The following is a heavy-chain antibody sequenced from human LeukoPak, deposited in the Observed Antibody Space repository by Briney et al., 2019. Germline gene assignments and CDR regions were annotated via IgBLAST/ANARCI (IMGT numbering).Heavy chain of an antibody. CDR3: GRDALVGYFSYYYMDV. CDR1: GRAIKSHY. D-gene: IGHD2-15*01. J-gene: IGHJ6*03. V-gene: IGHV4-59*11. Sequence: SEPLSLTCTVSGRAIKSHYWTWIRQSPVKGLEWIGDISNSGSTSYNPSLKSRVTISIDTSKNQFSLKLSSVTAADTAVYYCGRDALVGYFSYYYMDVWGKGTTVTVSS. CDR2: ISNSGST.